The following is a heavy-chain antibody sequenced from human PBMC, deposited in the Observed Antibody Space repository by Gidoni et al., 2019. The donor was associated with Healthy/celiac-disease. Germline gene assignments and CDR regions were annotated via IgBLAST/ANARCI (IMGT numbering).Heavy chain of an antibody. CDR3: AKDGSAAAGMEEYFQH. Sequence: EVQLLESGGGLVQPGGSLRLSCAASGFTFSSYAMSWVRQAPGKGLEWVSAISGSGGSTYYAESVKGRFTISRDNSKNTLYLQMNSLRAEDTAVYYCAKDGSAAAGMEEYFQHWGQGTLVTVSS. V-gene: IGHV3-23*01. D-gene: IGHD6-13*01. J-gene: IGHJ1*01. CDR1: GFTFSSYA. CDR2: ISGSGGST.